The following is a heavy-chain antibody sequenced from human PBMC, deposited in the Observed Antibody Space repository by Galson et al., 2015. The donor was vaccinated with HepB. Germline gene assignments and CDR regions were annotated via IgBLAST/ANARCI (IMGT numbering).Heavy chain of an antibody. CDR3: ARANGDYGPDNWYFDL. V-gene: IGHV3-30-3*01. D-gene: IGHD4-17*01. CDR1: GFTFSSYA. CDR2: ISYDGSNK. Sequence: SLRLSCAASGFTFSSYAMHWVRQAPGKGLEWVAVISYDGSNKYYADSVKGRFTISRDNSKNTLYLQMNSLRAEDTAVYYCARANGDYGPDNWYFDLWGRGTLVTVSS. J-gene: IGHJ2*01.